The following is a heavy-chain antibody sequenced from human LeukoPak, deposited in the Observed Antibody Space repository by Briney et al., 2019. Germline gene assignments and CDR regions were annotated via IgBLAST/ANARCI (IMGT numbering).Heavy chain of an antibody. V-gene: IGHV3-23*01. D-gene: IGHD3-22*01. CDR3: AKRGKPTRITMIVYYGMDV. Sequence: GGSLRLSCAASGFTFSSYAMSWVRQAPGKGLEWVSAISGSGGSTYYADSVKGRFTISRDNSKNTLYLQMNSLRAEDTAVYYCAKRGKPTRITMIVYYGMDVWGQGTTVTVSS. CDR2: ISGSGGST. J-gene: IGHJ6*02. CDR1: GFTFSSYA.